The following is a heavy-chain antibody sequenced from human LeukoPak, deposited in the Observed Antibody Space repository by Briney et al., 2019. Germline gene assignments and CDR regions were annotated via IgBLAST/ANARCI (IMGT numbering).Heavy chain of an antibody. V-gene: IGHV4-38-2*02. D-gene: IGHD3-22*01. J-gene: IGHJ4*02. CDR2: IYHSGST. Sequence: SETLSLTCTVSGYSISSGYYWGWIRQPPGKGLEWIGSIYHSGSTYYNPSLKSRVTISVDTSKNQFSLKLSSVTAADTAVYYCAREGDSSGYQRDFDYWGQGTLVTVSS. CDR3: AREGDSSGYQRDFDY. CDR1: GYSISSGYY.